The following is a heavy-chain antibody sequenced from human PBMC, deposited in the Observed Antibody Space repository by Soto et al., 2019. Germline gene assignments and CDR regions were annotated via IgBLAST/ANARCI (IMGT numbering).Heavy chain of an antibody. J-gene: IGHJ6*02. Sequence: EVQLLESGGGFIHPGGSLRLSCAASGFSFSSFAMNWVRQAPGKGLEWVSIISGSADSTFYPDSVKGRFTISRDNSKSTLYLQINSLRAEDTAVYYCAKTRGAMIYAISVYGMDVWGQGTTVTVSS. CDR2: ISGSADST. CDR1: GFSFSSFA. V-gene: IGHV3-23*01. CDR3: AKTRGAMIYAISVYGMDV. D-gene: IGHD2-8*01.